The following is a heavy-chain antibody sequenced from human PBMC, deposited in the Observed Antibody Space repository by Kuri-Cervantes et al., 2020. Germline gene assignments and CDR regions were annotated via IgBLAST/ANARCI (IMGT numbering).Heavy chain of an antibody. CDR1: GYSISSGYY. CDR2: IYHSGST. CDR3: ARDADYYDSSGLGAFDI. Sequence: SETLSLTCTVSGYSISSGYYWGWIRQPPGKGLEWIGSIYHSGSTYYNPSLKSRVTISVDTSKNQFSLKLSSVTAADTAVYCCARDADYYDSSGLGAFDIWGQGTMVTVSS. V-gene: IGHV4-38-2*02. D-gene: IGHD3-22*01. J-gene: IGHJ3*02.